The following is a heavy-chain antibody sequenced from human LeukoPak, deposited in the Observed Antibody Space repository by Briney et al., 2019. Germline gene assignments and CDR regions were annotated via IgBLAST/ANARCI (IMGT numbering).Heavy chain of an antibody. CDR2: INHSGST. CDR3: AREGGRTIFGVAKGNFDY. D-gene: IGHD3-3*01. J-gene: IGHJ4*02. CDR1: GGSFSGYY. Sequence: SETLSLTCAVYGGSFSGYYWSWIRQPPGKGLEWIGEINHSGSTNYNPSLKSRVTISVDTSKNQFSLKLSSVTAADTAVYYCAREGGRTIFGVAKGNFDYWGQGTLVTVSS. V-gene: IGHV4-34*01.